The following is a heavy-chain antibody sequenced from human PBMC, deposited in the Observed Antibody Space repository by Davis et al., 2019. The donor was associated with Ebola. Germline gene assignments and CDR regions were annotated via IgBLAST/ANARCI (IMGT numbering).Heavy chain of an antibody. D-gene: IGHD4-17*01. CDR3: ATEGDGDYITEYFQH. V-gene: IGHV3-23*01. CDR2: IRGSGGTDT. CDR1: GFSLRSHG. Sequence: PGGSLRLSCAASGFSLRSHGMHWVRQAPGKGLEWVSRIRGSGGTDTFYADSVKGRFTISRDTSKNTLYLEMNSLRDDDTAIYYCATEGDGDYITEYFQHWGQGTLVTVSS. J-gene: IGHJ1*01.